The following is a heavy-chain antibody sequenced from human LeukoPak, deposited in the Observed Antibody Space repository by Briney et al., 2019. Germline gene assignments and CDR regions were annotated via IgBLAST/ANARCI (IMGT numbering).Heavy chain of an antibody. J-gene: IGHJ4*02. CDR3: ARSTIAAAGTSSIGY. V-gene: IGHV1-2*02. CDR1: GYTFTGYY. Sequence: ASVKVSCKASGYTFTGYYMHWVRQAPGHGLEWMGWINPNSGGTNYAQKFQGRVTMTRDTSISTAYMELRSLRSDDTAVYYCARSTIAAAGTSSIGYWGQGTLVTVSS. D-gene: IGHD6-13*01. CDR2: INPNSGGT.